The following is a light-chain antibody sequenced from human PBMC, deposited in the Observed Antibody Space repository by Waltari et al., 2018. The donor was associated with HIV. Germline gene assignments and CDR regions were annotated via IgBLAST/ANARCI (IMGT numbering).Light chain of an antibody. V-gene: IGKV1-39*01. CDR3: QQSYSSPPT. J-gene: IGKJ1*01. Sequence: DIQMTQSPSSLSASVGDRVTITCRASQNIATFLNWYHHQPGKPPKRVTYAASFLLSGVPSRFSGSGSGTDFTLSISSLQPEDFGTYYCQQSYSSPPTFGLGTKVDIK. CDR2: AAS. CDR1: QNIATF.